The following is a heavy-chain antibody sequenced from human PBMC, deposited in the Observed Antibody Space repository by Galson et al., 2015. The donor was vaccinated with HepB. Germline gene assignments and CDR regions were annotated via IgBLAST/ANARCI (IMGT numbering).Heavy chain of an antibody. Sequence: SLRLSCAASGFTFSSYAMHWVRQAPGKGLEWVAVISYDGSNKYYADSVKGRFTISRDNSKNTLYLQMNSLRVEDTAVYYCARGGGGYSSSWYAGYYFDYWGQGTLVTVSS. CDR1: GFTFSSYA. CDR3: ARGGGGYSSSWYAGYYFDY. D-gene: IGHD6-13*01. J-gene: IGHJ4*02. CDR2: ISYDGSNK. V-gene: IGHV3-30-3*01.